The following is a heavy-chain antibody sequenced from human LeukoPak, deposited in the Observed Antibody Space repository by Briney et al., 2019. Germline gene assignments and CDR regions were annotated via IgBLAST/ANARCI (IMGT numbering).Heavy chain of an antibody. CDR3: AREGEGGSGWYYFDY. V-gene: IGHV1-18*01. CDR2: ISAFNGNT. CDR1: GYTFTSYG. J-gene: IGHJ4*02. D-gene: IGHD6-19*01. Sequence: GASVKVSCKASGYTFTSYGISWVRQAPGQGLEWMGWISAFNGNTNYAQKLQGRVTITTDTSTSTAYMELRSLRSDDTAVYYCAREGEGGSGWYYFDYWGQGTLVTVSS.